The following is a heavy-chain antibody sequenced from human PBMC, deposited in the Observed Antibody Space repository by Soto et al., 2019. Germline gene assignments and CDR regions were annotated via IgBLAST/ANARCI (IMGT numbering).Heavy chain of an antibody. V-gene: IGHV1-2*04. CDR1: GYTFTGYY. CDR2: INPNSGGT. J-gene: IGHJ4*02. D-gene: IGHD6-19*01. CDR3: ARSDSSGWYPLYYLDY. Sequence: QVQLVQSGAEVKKPGASVKVSCKASGYTFTGYYMHWVRQAPGQGLEWMGWINPNSGGTNYAQKFQGWVTMTRDTSISTAYMELSRLRSDDTAVYYCARSDSSGWYPLYYLDYWGQGTLVTVSS.